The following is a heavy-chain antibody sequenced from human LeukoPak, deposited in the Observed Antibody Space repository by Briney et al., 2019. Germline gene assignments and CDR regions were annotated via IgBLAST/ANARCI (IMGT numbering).Heavy chain of an antibody. J-gene: IGHJ3*02. CDR2: ISGDGGST. CDR1: GFTFDDYA. D-gene: IGHD5-18*01. CDR3: AKDIGGYSYGLDFDI. V-gene: IGHV3-43*02. Sequence: GGSLRLSCAASGFTFDDYAMHWVRQAPGKGLEWVSLISGDGGSTYYADSVEGRFTISRDNSKNSLYLRMNSLRTEDTALYYCAKDIGGYSYGLDFDIWGQGTMVTVSS.